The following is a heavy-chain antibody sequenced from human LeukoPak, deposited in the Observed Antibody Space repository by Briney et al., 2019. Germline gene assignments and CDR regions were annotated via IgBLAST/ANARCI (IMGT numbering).Heavy chain of an antibody. CDR2: INPNSGFT. V-gene: IGHV1-2*02. J-gene: IGHJ4*02. CDR3: ARGPDTSGYYPFDY. Sequence: ASVKVSCKTSGYTFSNYGISWVRQAPGQGLEWMGWINPNSGFTNYAQKFQGRVTMSMDTSISAAYMEMSSLRSDDTAVFYCARGPDTSGYYPFDYWGQGTLVTVSS. CDR1: GYTFSNYG. D-gene: IGHD3-22*01.